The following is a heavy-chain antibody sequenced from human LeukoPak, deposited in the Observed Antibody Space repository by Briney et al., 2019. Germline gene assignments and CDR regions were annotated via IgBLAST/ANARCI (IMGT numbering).Heavy chain of an antibody. D-gene: IGHD5-18*01. CDR3: ARWGGRVYSYGLHDAFDI. Sequence: PGGSLRLSCAASGFTFSNYWMYWVRQVPGKGLVWVSRINDDGSATFYADSVKGRFTISRDNAKNSLYLQMNSLRAEDTAFYHCARWGGRVYSYGLHDAFDIWGQGTMVTVSS. CDR2: INDDGSAT. V-gene: IGHV3-74*01. CDR1: GFTFSNYW. J-gene: IGHJ3*02.